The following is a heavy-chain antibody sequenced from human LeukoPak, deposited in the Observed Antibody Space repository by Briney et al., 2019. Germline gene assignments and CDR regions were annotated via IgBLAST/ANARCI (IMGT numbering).Heavy chain of an antibody. CDR1: GGSISSYY. Sequence: SETLSLTCTVSGGSISSYYWSWIRQPPGKGLEWIGYIYYSGSTNYKSSLKSRVTISVDTSKSQFSLKLSSVTAADTAVYYCARGYSSYYYYMDVWGKGTTVTISS. CDR3: ARGYSSYYYYMDV. D-gene: IGHD6-19*01. J-gene: IGHJ6*03. CDR2: IYYSGST. V-gene: IGHV4-59*01.